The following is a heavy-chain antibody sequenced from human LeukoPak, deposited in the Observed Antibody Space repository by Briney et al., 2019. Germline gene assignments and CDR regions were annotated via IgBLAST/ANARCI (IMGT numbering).Heavy chain of an antibody. V-gene: IGHV1-2*02. Sequence: GASVKVSCMSSGYTFTVYYVHWVRQAPGQGLEWMGWINPNSGGTNYVQKFQGRVTMTRDTSISTAYMELSRLRSDDTAVYYCATGLEHWLVPDDAFDIWGQGTMVTVSS. CDR2: INPNSGGT. CDR1: GYTFTVYY. J-gene: IGHJ3*02. CDR3: ATGLEHWLVPDDAFDI. D-gene: IGHD6-19*01.